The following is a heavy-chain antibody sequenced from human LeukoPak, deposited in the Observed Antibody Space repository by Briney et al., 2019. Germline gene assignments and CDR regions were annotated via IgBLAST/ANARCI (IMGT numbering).Heavy chain of an antibody. D-gene: IGHD2-2*02. CDR1: GYTFTGYY. CDR2: INPNSGGT. Sequence: GASVKVSCKASGYTFTGYYMHWVRQAPGQGLEWMGWINPNSGGTNYAQKFQGRVTMTRDTSISTAYMELSRLRSDDTAVYYCARLGTYCSSTSCYTDWFDPWGQGTLVTVSS. J-gene: IGHJ5*02. CDR3: ARLGTYCSSTSCYTDWFDP. V-gene: IGHV1-2*02.